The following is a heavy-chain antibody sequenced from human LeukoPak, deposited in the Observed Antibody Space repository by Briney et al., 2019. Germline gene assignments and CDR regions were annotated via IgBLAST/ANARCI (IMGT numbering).Heavy chain of an antibody. D-gene: IGHD2-21*02. J-gene: IGHJ4*02. CDR3: AYCGGDCAFLHFDY. V-gene: IGHV4-59*12. CDR1: GGSISSYY. CDR2: IYYSGST. Sequence: SETLYLTCTVSGGSISSYYWGWIRQPPGKGLEWIGYIYYSGSTNYNPSLKSRVTISVDTSKNQFSLKLSSVTAADTAVYYCAYCGGDCAFLHFDYWGQGTLVTVSS.